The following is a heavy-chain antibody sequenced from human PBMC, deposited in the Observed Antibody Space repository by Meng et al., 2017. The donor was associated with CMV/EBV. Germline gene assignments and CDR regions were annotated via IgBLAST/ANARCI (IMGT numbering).Heavy chain of an antibody. Sequence: GSLRLSCAASGFTFSSYAMHWVRQAPGKGLEWVAVISYDGSNKYYADSVKGRFTISRDNSKNTLYLQMNSLRAEDTAVYYCARDPRRRTTYYDFWSGYSNYWGQGTLVTVSS. V-gene: IGHV3-30*04. CDR3: ARDPRRRTTYYDFWSGYSNY. J-gene: IGHJ4*02. D-gene: IGHD3-3*01. CDR2: ISYDGSNK. CDR1: GFTFSSYA.